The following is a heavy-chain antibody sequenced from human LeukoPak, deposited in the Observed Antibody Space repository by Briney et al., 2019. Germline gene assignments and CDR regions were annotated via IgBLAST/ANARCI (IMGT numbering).Heavy chain of an antibody. Sequence: ASVKVSCKASGGTFSSYAISWVRQAPGQGLEWMGGIIPIFGTANYAQKFQGRVTITADESTSTAYMELSSLRSEDTAVYYCARDGTGAGAFDIWGQGTMVTVSS. V-gene: IGHV1-69*13. D-gene: IGHD1-1*01. CDR1: GGTFSSYA. CDR3: ARDGTGAGAFDI. CDR2: IIPIFGTA. J-gene: IGHJ3*02.